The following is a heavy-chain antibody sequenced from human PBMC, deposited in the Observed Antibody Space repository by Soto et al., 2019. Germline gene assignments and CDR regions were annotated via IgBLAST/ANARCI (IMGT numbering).Heavy chain of an antibody. J-gene: IGHJ6*03. CDR3: ARHGVVVPPYYYYYMDV. CDR1: GGSISSSSYY. V-gene: IGHV4-39*01. CDR2: IYYSGST. D-gene: IGHD2-2*01. Sequence: SETLSLTCTVSGGSISSSSYYWGWIRQPPGKGLEWIGSIYYSGSTYCNPSLKSRVTISVDTSKNQFSLKLSSVTAADTAVYYCARHGVVVPPYYYYYMDVWGKGTTVTVSS.